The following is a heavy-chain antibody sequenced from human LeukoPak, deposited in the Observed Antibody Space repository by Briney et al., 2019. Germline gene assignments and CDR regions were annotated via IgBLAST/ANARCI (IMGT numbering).Heavy chain of an antibody. CDR2: INHSVTT. CDR1: GGSSSGYY. CDR3: ARALLEFRVVVAADSGRWFDP. D-gene: IGHD2-15*01. Sequence: SETLSLTCALYGGSSSGYYWSWIRQPPGKGLEWIGEINHSVTTNYNPSLKSRVTISVDTSKNQFSLKLSSATAADTAVYYCARALLEFRVVVAADSGRWFDPWGQGTLVTVSS. V-gene: IGHV4-34*01. J-gene: IGHJ5*02.